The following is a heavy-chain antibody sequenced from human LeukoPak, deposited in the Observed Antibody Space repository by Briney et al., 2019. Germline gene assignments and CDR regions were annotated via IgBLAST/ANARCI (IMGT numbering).Heavy chain of an antibody. Sequence: PGGSLRLSCAASGFTVANDRMSWVRQAPGKGLEWVSTVYGGGNTAYADSGKGRFTISRDTSKNTLLLQMNSLRAEDTALYFCVRERFGAIVENWGQGALVIVSS. CDR2: VYGGGNT. CDR3: VRERFGAIVEN. D-gene: IGHD5-24*01. J-gene: IGHJ4*02. CDR1: GFTVANDR. V-gene: IGHV3-53*01.